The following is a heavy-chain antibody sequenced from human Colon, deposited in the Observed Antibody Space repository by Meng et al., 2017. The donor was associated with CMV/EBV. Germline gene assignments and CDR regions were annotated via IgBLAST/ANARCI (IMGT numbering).Heavy chain of an antibody. Sequence: GSLRLSCAVYGGSFSGYYWSWIRQPPGKGLEWIGEINHSGSTNYNPSLKSRVTISVDTSKNQFSLKLNSLTAADTAVYYCARDGEAANYFDYWGQGKRVTVSS. CDR1: GGSFSGYY. CDR2: INHSGST. J-gene: IGHJ4*02. CDR3: ARDGEAANYFDY. D-gene: IGHD3-10*01. V-gene: IGHV4-34*01.